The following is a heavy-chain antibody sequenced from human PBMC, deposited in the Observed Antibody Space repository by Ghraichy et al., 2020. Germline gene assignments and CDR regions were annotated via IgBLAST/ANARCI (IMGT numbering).Heavy chain of an antibody. CDR2: ISSSSSTI. D-gene: IGHD6-13*01. V-gene: IGHV3-48*02. J-gene: IGHJ4*02. CDR1: GFTFSSYS. Sequence: LNISCAASGFTFSSYSMNWVRQAPGKGLEWVSYISSSSSTIYYADSVKGRFTISRDNAKNSLSLQMNSLRDEDTAVYYCARVFVAAAALTDYWGQGTLVTVSS. CDR3: ARVFVAAAALTDY.